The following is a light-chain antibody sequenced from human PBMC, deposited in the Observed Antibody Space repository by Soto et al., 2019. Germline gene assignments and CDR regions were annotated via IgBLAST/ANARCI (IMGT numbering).Light chain of an antibody. CDR1: QSVNSN. CDR2: GAS. Sequence: EIVMTQSPATLSVSPGERATLSCRASQSVNSNLAWYQQKPGQAPRLLIYGASTRAAGIPARFSGSGSGTEFSLTVSSLQSEDFAVYYCQQYNNRPPDTFGQGTKVDI. V-gene: IGKV3-15*01. CDR3: QQYNNRPPDT. J-gene: IGKJ2*01.